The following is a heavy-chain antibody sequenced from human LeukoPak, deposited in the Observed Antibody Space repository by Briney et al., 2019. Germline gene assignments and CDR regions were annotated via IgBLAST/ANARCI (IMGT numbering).Heavy chain of an antibody. CDR3: ARESYGSGSYQYNWFDP. CDR1: GFTFSSYE. D-gene: IGHD3-10*01. J-gene: IGHJ5*02. V-gene: IGHV3-48*03. CDR2: ISSSGSTI. Sequence: GGSLRLSCAASGFTFSSYEMNWVRQAPGKGPEWVSYISSSGSTIYYADSVKGRFTISRDNAKNSLYLQMNSLRAEDTAVYHCARESYGSGSYQYNWFDPWGQGTLVTVSS.